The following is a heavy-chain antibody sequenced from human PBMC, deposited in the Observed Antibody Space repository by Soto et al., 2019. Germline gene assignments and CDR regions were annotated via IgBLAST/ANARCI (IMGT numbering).Heavy chain of an antibody. CDR3: AKDPGGDWPHYYGMDV. CDR1: GFTFSSYA. Sequence: VQLLESGGGLVQPGGSLRLSCAASGFTFSSYAMSWVRQAPGKGLEWVSAISGSGGSTYYADSVKGRFTISRDNSKNTLYLQMNSLRAEDTAVYYCAKDPGGDWPHYYGMDVWGQGTTVTVSS. J-gene: IGHJ6*02. V-gene: IGHV3-23*01. D-gene: IGHD2-21*02. CDR2: ISGSGGST.